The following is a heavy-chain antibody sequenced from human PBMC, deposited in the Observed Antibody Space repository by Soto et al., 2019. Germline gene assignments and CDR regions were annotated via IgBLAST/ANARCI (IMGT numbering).Heavy chain of an antibody. CDR1: GYSFTSYW. CDR3: ARLYGMDV. J-gene: IGHJ6*02. Sequence: PXXSLKISFKGSGYSFTSYWIGWVPQMPGKGLEWMGIIYPGDSDTRYSPSFQGQVTISADKSISTAYLTWSSLKASDTAMYYCARLYGMDVWGQGTTVTVSS. V-gene: IGHV5-51*01. CDR2: IYPGDSDT.